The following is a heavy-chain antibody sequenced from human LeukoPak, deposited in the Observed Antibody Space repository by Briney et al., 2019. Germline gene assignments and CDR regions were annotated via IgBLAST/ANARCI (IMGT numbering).Heavy chain of an antibody. V-gene: IGHV3-9*01. CDR1: GFTFDDYA. D-gene: IGHD6-13*01. J-gene: IGHJ6*02. Sequence: PGRSLRLSCAASGFTFDDYAMHWVRQAPGKGLEWVSGISWNSGSIGYADSVKGRFTISRDNAKNSLYLQMNSLRAEDTAVYYCAGEGAGTPSYYYYYGMDVWGQGTTVTVSS. CDR3: AGEGAGTPSYYYYYGMDV. CDR2: ISWNSGSI.